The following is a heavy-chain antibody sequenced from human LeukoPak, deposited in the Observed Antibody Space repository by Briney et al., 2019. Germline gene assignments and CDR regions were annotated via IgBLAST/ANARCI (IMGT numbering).Heavy chain of an antibody. CDR2: INHSGST. D-gene: IGHD2-21*02. CDR1: GGSFSGYY. Sequence: PSETLSLTCAVYGGSFSGYYWSWIRQPPGKGLEWIGEINHSGSTNYNPSLKSRVTISVDTSKNQFSLKLSSVTAADTAVYYCATRNLAYCGGDCYHWGQGTLVTVSS. CDR3: ATRNLAYCGGDCYH. J-gene: IGHJ4*02. V-gene: IGHV4-34*01.